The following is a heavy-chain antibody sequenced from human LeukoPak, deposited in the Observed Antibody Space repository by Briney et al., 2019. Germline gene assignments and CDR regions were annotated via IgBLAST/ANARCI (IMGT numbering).Heavy chain of an antibody. CDR2: IRSSGHNT. J-gene: IGHJ4*02. V-gene: IGHV3-23*01. CDR1: GFTFSNYA. CDR3: AKYVCGGDCCDYFDC. Sequence: GGSLRLSCAASGFTFSNYAMSWVRQAPGKGLEWVSGIRSSGHNTYYEDSVKGRFTISRDNSKNMLYLQMNSLRAEDTAVYYCAKYVCGGDCCDYFDCWGQGTLVTVSS. D-gene: IGHD2-21*02.